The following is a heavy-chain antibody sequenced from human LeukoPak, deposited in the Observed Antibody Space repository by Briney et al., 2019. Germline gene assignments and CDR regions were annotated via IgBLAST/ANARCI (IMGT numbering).Heavy chain of an antibody. D-gene: IGHD6-19*01. Sequence: GGSLRLSCAASGFTFSSYEMNWVRQAPGKGLEWVSYISSSGSTIYYADSVKGRFTISRDNAKNSLYLQMNSLRAEDTAVYYCARDRGSGWYGGYFDYWGQGTLVTVSS. J-gene: IGHJ4*02. V-gene: IGHV3-48*03. CDR1: GFTFSSYE. CDR3: ARDRGSGWYGGYFDY. CDR2: ISSSGSTI.